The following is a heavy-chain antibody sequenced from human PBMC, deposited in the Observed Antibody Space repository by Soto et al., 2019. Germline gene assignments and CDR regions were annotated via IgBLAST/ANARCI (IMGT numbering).Heavy chain of an antibody. CDR1: GGSISSSSYY. Sequence: QLQLQESGPGLVKPSETLSLTCTVSGGSISSSSYYWGWIRQPPGKGLEWIGTIYYSGSTYYNPSLKSRVTISVDTSKNQFSLKLSSVTAADTAVYYCARYPAVAGTGAGYYYGMDVWGQGTTVTVSS. D-gene: IGHD6-19*01. J-gene: IGHJ6*02. CDR2: IYYSGST. CDR3: ARYPAVAGTGAGYYYGMDV. V-gene: IGHV4-39*01.